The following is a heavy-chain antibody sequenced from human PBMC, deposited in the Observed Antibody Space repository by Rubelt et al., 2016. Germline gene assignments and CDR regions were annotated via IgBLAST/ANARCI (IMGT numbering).Heavy chain of an antibody. D-gene: IGHD3-3*01. J-gene: IGHJ4*02. CDR2: IRSSSSYI. CDR1: GFTFSSYS. CDR3: ASRRWSL. Sequence: VQLVESGGGVVQPGRSLRLSCAASGFTFSSYSMNWVRQAPGKGLEWVSSIRSSSSYIYYADSVKGRFTISRDNAKNSLYLQMNSLRAEDTAVYYCASRRWSLWGQGTLVTVSS. V-gene: IGHV3-21*01.